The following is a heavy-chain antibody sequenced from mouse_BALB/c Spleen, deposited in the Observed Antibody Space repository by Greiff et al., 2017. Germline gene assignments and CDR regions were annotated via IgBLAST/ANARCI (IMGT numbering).Heavy chain of an antibody. CDR2: FRNKANGYTT. CDR3: ARDIGTAFDY. J-gene: IGHJ2*01. V-gene: IGHV7-3*02. Sequence: VHLVESGGGLVQPGGSLRLSCATSGFTFTDYYLSWVRQPPGKALEWLGFFRNKANGYTTEYSASVKGRFTISSDNSQSILYLQMNTLRAEDSATYYCARDIGTAFDYWGQGTTLTVPS. CDR1: GFTFTDYY. D-gene: IGHD1-2*01.